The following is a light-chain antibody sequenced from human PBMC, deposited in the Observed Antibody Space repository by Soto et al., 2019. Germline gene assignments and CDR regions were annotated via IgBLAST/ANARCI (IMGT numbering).Light chain of an antibody. CDR3: QQYSSYPWT. CDR2: EAS. V-gene: IGKV1-5*03. CDR1: QSISGR. Sequence: DIQMTQSPSALSASVGDRVTITCRASQSISGRLAWYQQKPGKAPKLLIYEASGLESGVPSRFSGSGSATEFTLAINSLQPDDFATYYCQQYSSYPWTFGQGTKVEIK. J-gene: IGKJ1*01.